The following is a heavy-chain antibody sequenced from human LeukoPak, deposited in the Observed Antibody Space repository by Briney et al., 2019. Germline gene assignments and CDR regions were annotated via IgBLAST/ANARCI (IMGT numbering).Heavy chain of an antibody. Sequence: GGTLRLSCAASGFTFSSYGMSWVRQAPGKGLEWVSAISGSGGSTYYADSVKGRFTISRDNSKNTLYLQMNSLRVEDTAVYFCAGEKGRGVISPYYDYRGQGTLVTVSS. V-gene: IGHV3-23*01. J-gene: IGHJ4*02. CDR1: GFTFSSYG. CDR2: ISGSGGST. CDR3: AGEKGRGVISPYYDY. D-gene: IGHD3-10*01.